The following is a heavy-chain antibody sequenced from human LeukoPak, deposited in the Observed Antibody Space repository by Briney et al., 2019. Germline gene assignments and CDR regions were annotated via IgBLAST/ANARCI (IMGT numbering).Heavy chain of an antibody. D-gene: IGHD2-2*01. CDR2: ISGSGGST. J-gene: IGHJ4*02. CDR3: ARDRGIVVVPAAINYFDY. Sequence: GGSLRLSCAASGFTFSSYAMSWVRQAPGKGLEWVSAISGSGGSTYYADSVKGRFTISRDNSKNTLYLQMNSLRAEDTAVYYCARDRGIVVVPAAINYFDYWGQGTLVTVSS. V-gene: IGHV3-23*01. CDR1: GFTFSSYA.